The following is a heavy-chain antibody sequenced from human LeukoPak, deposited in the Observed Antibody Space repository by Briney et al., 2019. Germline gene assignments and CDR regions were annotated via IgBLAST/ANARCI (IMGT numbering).Heavy chain of an antibody. CDR2: ISYDGSNK. Sequence: GRSLRLSCSASGFTFSSYAMHWVRQAPGKGLECVAVISYDGSNKYYADSVKGRFTISRDNSKNTLYLQMDSLRAEDTAVYYCASSRGYSGYDPIDYWGQGTLVTVSS. CDR3: ASSRGYSGYDPIDY. J-gene: IGHJ4*02. V-gene: IGHV3-30-3*01. D-gene: IGHD5-12*01. CDR1: GFTFSSYA.